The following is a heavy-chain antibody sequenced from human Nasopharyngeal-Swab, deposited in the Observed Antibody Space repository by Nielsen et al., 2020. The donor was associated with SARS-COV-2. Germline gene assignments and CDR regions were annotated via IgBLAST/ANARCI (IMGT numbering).Heavy chain of an antibody. CDR3: AKYAHYDFLSGYHLGWFDP. CDR2: IYYSGGA. J-gene: IGHJ5*02. Sequence: WIRQPPGKGLEWIGYIYYSGGANYNLSLKSRVTISVDTSKNQFSLKLNSVTAADTAVYYCAKYAHYDFLSGYHLGWFDPWGQGTLVTVLL. D-gene: IGHD3-3*01. V-gene: IGHV4-59*01.